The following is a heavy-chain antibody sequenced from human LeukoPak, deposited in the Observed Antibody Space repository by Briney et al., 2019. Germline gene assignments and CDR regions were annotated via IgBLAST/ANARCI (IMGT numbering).Heavy chain of an antibody. D-gene: IGHD2-15*01. V-gene: IGHV3-23*01. J-gene: IGHJ4*02. CDR2: ISDSGGST. CDR3: AKGKGSSSSSIDW. Sequence: GGSLRLSCAASGFTFNTYAMNWVRQAPGKGLEWVSAISDSGGSTYYADSVKGRFTISRDNSKNTVYLQIHPLRAEDTAVYYCAKGKGSSSSSIDWWGQGTLVTVSS. CDR1: GFTFNTYA.